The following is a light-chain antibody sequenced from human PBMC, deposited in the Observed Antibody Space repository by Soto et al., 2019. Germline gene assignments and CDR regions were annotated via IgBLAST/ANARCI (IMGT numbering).Light chain of an antibody. Sequence: EVVMTQSPATLSVSPGERATLSCRASKNVNSDLAWYQQKPGQPPRLLIYGASTRATDTPTRFSGSGSGTDFTLTISSLQSEDFAVYYCQQYNKWPLYTFGQGTKLEI. V-gene: IGKV3D-15*01. J-gene: IGKJ2*01. CDR3: QQYNKWPLYT. CDR1: KNVNSD. CDR2: GAS.